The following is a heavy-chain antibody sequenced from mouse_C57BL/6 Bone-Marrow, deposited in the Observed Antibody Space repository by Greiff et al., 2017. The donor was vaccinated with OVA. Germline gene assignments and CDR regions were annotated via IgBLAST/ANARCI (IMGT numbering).Heavy chain of an antibody. D-gene: IGHD1-1*01. CDR1: GYTFTSYW. J-gene: IGHJ2*01. CDR2: IDPSDSYT. CDR3: ARCLITTVVGPFFDY. V-gene: IGHV1-50*01. Sequence: VQLQQPGAELVKPGASVKLSCKASGYTFTSYWMQWVKQRPGQGLEWIGEIDPSDSYTNYNQKFKGKATLTVDTSSSTAYMQLSSLTSEDSAVYDCARCLITTVVGPFFDYWGQGTTLTVSS.